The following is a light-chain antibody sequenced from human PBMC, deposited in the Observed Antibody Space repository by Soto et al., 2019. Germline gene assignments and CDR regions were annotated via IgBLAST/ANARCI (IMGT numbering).Light chain of an antibody. J-gene: IGKJ1*01. V-gene: IGKV3-20*01. CDR3: QQYGCSPRT. CDR1: QSVSSSY. CDR2: GAS. Sequence: EIVLTQSPGTLSLSPGERATLSCRASQSVSSSYLAWYQQKPGQAPRLLIYGASSRATGIPDRFSGSGSGTDFTLTISRLEPEDFAVYYCQQYGCSPRTFGQGTRWIS.